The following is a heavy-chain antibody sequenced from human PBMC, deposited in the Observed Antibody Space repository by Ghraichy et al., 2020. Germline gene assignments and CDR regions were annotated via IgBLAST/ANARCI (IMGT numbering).Heavy chain of an antibody. V-gene: IGHV4-59*01. CDR2: IYYSGSA. CDR1: GGSMSNYY. D-gene: IGHD2-15*01. Sequence: SETLSLTCSVSGGSMSNYYWSWIRQPPGKGLEWIGYIYYSGSANYNASLKSRVTISVDTSKNQFSLKLNSVTAADTAVYYCARVGGSWSRPDSWGQGTRVTVSS. J-gene: IGHJ4*02. CDR3: ARVGGSWSRPDS.